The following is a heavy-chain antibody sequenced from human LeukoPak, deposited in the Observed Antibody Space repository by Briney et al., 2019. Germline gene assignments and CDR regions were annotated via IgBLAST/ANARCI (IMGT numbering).Heavy chain of an antibody. CDR2: ISSSSSPI. Sequence: GGSLRLSCAASGFTISSYAMNWVRQAPGKGLEWVSYISSSSSPINYADSVKGRFTISRDNSKNTLYLQMNSLRAEDTAVYYCAKGGYGATWFDPWGQGTLVTVSS. CDR3: AKGGYGATWFDP. D-gene: IGHD5-12*01. J-gene: IGHJ5*02. V-gene: IGHV3-48*01. CDR1: GFTISSYA.